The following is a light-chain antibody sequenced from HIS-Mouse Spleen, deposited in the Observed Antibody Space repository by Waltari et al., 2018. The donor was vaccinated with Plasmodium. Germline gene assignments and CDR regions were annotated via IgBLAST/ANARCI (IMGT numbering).Light chain of an antibody. CDR1: FPSSDRNT. CDR3: AAWDDSLNGVV. J-gene: IGLJ2*01. CDR2: SNN. V-gene: IGLV1-44*01. Sequence: QSVLTQPPSASGNPGQRVTIPWYGSFPSSDRNTVNWYQQLPGTAPKLLIYSNNPRPSGVPDRFSGSKSGTSASLAISGLQSEDEADYYCAAWDDSLNGVVFAGGTKLTVL.